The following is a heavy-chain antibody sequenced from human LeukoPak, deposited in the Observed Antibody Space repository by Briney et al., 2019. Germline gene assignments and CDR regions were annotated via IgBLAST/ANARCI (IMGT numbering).Heavy chain of an antibody. CDR2: IRQDGSEK. J-gene: IGHJ4*02. CDR3: VSHGPF. CDR1: GFTFTNYW. V-gene: IGHV3-7*01. Sequence: GGSLRFSCAGSGFTFTNYWMSWVRQAPGKGLEWLANIRQDGSEKYYVDSVKGRFTISRDNARNPLFLQMNSLRAEDTAVYYCVSHGPFWGQGTLVTVSS.